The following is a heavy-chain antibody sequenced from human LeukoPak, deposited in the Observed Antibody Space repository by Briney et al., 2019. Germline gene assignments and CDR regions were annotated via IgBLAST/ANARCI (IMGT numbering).Heavy chain of an antibody. J-gene: IGHJ4*02. D-gene: IGHD6-6*01. CDR1: GYTFTGYY. V-gene: IGHV1-2*02. CDR3: ATGPSDLGSSSQF. Sequence: ASVKVSCKASGYTFTGYYMHWVRQAPGQGLEWMGWINPNSGDTNYAQKFQGRITMTRDTSISTAYMELSSLRSDDTAVYYCATGPSDLGSSSQFWGQGTPVTVSS. CDR2: INPNSGDT.